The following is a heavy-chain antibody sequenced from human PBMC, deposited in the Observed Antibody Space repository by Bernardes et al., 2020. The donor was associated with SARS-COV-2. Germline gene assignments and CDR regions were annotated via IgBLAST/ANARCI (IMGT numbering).Heavy chain of an antibody. V-gene: IGHV4-61*01. J-gene: IGHJ4*02. Sequence: SEPLSLTCTVSGGSVSSGSYYWSWLRQPPGKGLEWIGYIYYSGSTNYNPSLKSRVTISVDTSKNQFSLKLSSVTATDTAVYYCAREKAYGDYFDYWGQGTLVTVSS. CDR2: IYYSGST. CDR1: GGSVSSGSYY. D-gene: IGHD4-17*01. CDR3: AREKAYGDYFDY.